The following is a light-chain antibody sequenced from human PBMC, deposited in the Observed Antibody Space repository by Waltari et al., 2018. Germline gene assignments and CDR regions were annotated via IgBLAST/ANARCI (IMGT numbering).Light chain of an antibody. CDR3: CSYASDITLV. Sequence: QSALSQPASVSGSPGQSITIPCTGTSSDVGSYNPVSWYQQPPGKVPKLIIFEVNKRPSGVSNRFSGSKSGNTASLTISGLQPEDEADYYCCSYASDITLVFGGGTKLTVL. J-gene: IGLJ3*02. CDR1: SSDVGSYNP. V-gene: IGLV2-23*02. CDR2: EVN.